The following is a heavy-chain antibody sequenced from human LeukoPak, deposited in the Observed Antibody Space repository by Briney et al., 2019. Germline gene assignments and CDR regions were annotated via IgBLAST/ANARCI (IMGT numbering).Heavy chain of an antibody. Sequence: ASVKVSCKASGYTFTSYYMHWVRQAPGQGLEWMGIINPSGGSTSYAQKFQGRVTMTRDTSTSTVYMELSSLRSEDTAVYYCARDPPRCSGGSCYSSDYFDYWGQGTLVTVSS. D-gene: IGHD2-15*01. CDR3: ARDPPRCSGGSCYSSDYFDY. V-gene: IGHV1-46*01. CDR1: GYTFTSYY. CDR2: INPSGGST. J-gene: IGHJ4*02.